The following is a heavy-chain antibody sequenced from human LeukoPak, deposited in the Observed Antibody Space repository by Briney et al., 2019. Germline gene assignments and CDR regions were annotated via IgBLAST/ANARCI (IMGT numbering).Heavy chain of an antibody. D-gene: IGHD6-19*01. Sequence: GGSLRLSCAASGFAFSSYGMHWVRQAPGKGPEGVAGIWYDGSNKYYADSVKGRFPISRDNSKNTLYLQMNSLRAEDTAVYYGARDGDGQWLDLCSFDYWGQGPLVTVSS. CDR2: IWYDGSNK. CDR1: GFAFSSYG. J-gene: IGHJ4*02. V-gene: IGHV3-33*01. CDR3: ARDGDGQWLDLCSFDY.